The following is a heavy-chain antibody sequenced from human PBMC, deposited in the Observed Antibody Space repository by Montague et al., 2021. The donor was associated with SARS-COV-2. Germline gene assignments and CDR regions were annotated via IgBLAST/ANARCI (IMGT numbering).Heavy chain of an antibody. CDR3: AALYSGYDSTGTYFDY. Sequence: SVKVSCKASGFTFTSSAMQWVRQARGQRLEWIGWIVVGSGNTNYAQKFQERVTITRDMSTSTAYMELSSLRSEDTAVYYCAALYSGYDSTGTYFDYWGQGTRVTVSS. CDR2: IVVGSGNT. V-gene: IGHV1-58*02. D-gene: IGHD5-12*01. CDR1: GFTFTSSA. J-gene: IGHJ4*02.